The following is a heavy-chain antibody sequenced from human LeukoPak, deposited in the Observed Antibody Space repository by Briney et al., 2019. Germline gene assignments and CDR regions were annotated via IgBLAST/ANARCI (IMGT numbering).Heavy chain of an antibody. CDR1: GFTFSSCW. D-gene: IGHD3-10*01. J-gene: IGHJ3*02. CDR2: INSDGSST. CDR3: AREWFGEGDAFDI. V-gene: IGHV3-74*01. Sequence: GGSLRLSCAASGFTFSSCWMHWVRQAPGKGLVWVSRINSDGSSTSYADSVKGRFTISRDNAKNTLYLQMNSLRAEDTAVYYCAREWFGEGDAFDIWGQGTMVTVSS.